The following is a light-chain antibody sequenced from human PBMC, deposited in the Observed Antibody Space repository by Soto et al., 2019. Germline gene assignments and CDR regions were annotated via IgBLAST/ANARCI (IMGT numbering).Light chain of an antibody. CDR2: DVN. CDR1: SSDIGDYNY. J-gene: IGLJ1*01. Sequence: QSALTQPRSVSGSPGQSVTISCTGTSSDIGDYNYVSWYQQHPGKAPKLMIYDVNKRPPGVPDRFSGSKSGNTASLTISGLQADDEADYYCCSYAGNYKEVFGTGTKVTVL. V-gene: IGLV2-11*01. CDR3: CSYAGNYKEV.